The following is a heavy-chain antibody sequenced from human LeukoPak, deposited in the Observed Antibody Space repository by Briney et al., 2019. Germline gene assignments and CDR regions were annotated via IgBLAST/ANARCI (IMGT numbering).Heavy chain of an antibody. CDR3: ARDGGWPGYFDI. CDR2: IFSGGNT. J-gene: IGHJ3*02. D-gene: IGHD3-16*01. CDR1: GFTFSSYG. Sequence: PGGSLRLSCAASGFTFSSYGMHWVRQTLGKGLEWVSVIFSGGNTYYIDSVKGRFTISRDNSKNTLYLQMNRLRAEDTAVYYCARDGGWPGYFDIWGQGTMVTVSS. V-gene: IGHV3-53*01.